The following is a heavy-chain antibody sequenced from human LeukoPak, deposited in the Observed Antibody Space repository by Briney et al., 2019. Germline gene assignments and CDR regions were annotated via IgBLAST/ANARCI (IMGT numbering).Heavy chain of an antibody. D-gene: IGHD3-22*01. CDR3: ARDLSITMIVVVNNWFDP. CDR1: GYTFTGYY. Sequence: ASVKVSCKASGYTFTGYYMHWVRQAPGQGLEWMGWINPNSGGTNYAQKFQGRVTMTRDTSISTAYMELSRLRPDDTAVYYCARDLSITMIVVVNNWFDPWGQGTLVTVSS. V-gene: IGHV1-2*02. J-gene: IGHJ5*02. CDR2: INPNSGGT.